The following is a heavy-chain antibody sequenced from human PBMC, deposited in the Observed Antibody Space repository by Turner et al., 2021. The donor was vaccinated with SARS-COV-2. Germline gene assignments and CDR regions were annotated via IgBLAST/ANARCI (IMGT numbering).Heavy chain of an antibody. CDR3: ARVNYGGVTVRDYYSYYGMDV. CDR1: GGSYSGYY. CDR2: ISHSGST. Sequence: QVQLQQWGAGLLKPSETLSLTCAAYGGSYSGYYWSWIRQSPGKGLEWFGEISHSGSTTYNPSLKSRVTLSVDRSKIQFSLRLSSVTAADTAVYYCARVNYGGVTVRDYYSYYGMDVWGQGTTVTVS. D-gene: IGHD2-21*02. V-gene: IGHV4-34*01. J-gene: IGHJ6*02.